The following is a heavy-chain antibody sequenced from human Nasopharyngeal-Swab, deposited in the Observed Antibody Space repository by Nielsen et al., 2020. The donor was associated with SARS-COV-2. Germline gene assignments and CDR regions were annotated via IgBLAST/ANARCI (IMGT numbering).Heavy chain of an antibody. D-gene: IGHD3-10*01. Sequence: GGSLRLSCAASGFTFSSYAMHWVRQPPGQGLEWVAVISFDGSHKYYADSVKGRSTISRDNSKNTLYLQVNSLRPEDTAVYYCARSGSGSYRAYFDYWGQGALVTVSS. CDR3: ARSGSGSYRAYFDY. V-gene: IGHV3-30*01. CDR2: ISFDGSHK. CDR1: GFTFSSYA. J-gene: IGHJ4*02.